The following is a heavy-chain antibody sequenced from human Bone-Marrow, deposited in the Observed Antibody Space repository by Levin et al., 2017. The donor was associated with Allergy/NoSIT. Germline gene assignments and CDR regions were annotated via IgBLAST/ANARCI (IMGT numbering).Heavy chain of an antibody. V-gene: IGHV3-23*01. Sequence: GGSLRLSCAASGFTFSSYGMTWVRQAPGKGLEWVSSISGIGGITYYADSVKGRFTISRDNSKNTLFLQMNSLRAADTAIYYCATAGFEGTGYYLELDYWGQGTLVTVSS. CDR2: ISGIGGIT. CDR1: GFTFSSYG. CDR3: ATAGFEGTGYYLELDY. D-gene: IGHD3-9*01. J-gene: IGHJ4*02.